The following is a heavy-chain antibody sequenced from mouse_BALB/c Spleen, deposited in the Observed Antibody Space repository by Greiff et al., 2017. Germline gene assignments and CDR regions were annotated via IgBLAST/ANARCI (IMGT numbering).Heavy chain of an antibody. CDR2: IYPYNGGT. Sequence: EVKLMESGPELVKPGASVKISCKASGYTFTDYNMHWVKQSHGKSLEWIGYIYPYNGGTGYNQKFKSKATLTVDNSSSTAYMELRSLTSEDSAVYYCASTMITAWFAYWGQGTLVTVSA. CDR1: GYTFTDYN. V-gene: IGHV1S29*02. D-gene: IGHD2-4*01. CDR3: ASTMITAWFAY. J-gene: IGHJ3*01.